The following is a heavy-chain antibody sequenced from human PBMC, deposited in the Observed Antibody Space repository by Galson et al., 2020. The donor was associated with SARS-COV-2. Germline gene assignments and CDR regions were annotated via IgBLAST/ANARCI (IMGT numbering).Heavy chain of an antibody. J-gene: IGHJ4*02. CDR1: GFSFSTSG. Sequence: GGSLRLSCAASGFSFSTSGMHWVRQTPGKGLQWVAVISYDGTNKYYEDSAKGRFSISRDNSKNTLFLHMNSLRAEDTAVYYCVGGSYFDHWGPGTLVTVS. V-gene: IGHV3-30*03. CDR2: ISYDGTNK. CDR3: VGGSYFDH. D-gene: IGHD3-10*01.